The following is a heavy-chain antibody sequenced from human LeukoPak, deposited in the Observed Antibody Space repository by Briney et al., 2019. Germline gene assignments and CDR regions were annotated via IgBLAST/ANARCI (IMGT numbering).Heavy chain of an antibody. CDR2: INPNSGGT. CDR1: GYTFTGYY. J-gene: IGHJ4*02. CDR3: ARSHTVAYDSSGYDY. V-gene: IGHV1-2*02. D-gene: IGHD3-22*01. Sequence: ASVKVSCKASGYTFTGYYMHWVRQAPGQGLEWMGWINPNSGGTNYAQKFQGRVTMTRDTSISTAYMELSRLRSDDTAVYYCARSHTVAYDSSGYDYWGQGTPVTVSS.